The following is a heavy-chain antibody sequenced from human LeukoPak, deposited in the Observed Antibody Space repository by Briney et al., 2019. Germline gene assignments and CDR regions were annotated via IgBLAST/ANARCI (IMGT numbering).Heavy chain of an antibody. CDR1: GFSFSSYS. J-gene: IGHJ6*04. V-gene: IGHV3-48*04. CDR2: ISSSGSTI. CDR3: AELGITMIGGV. D-gene: IGHD3-10*02. Sequence: PGGSLRLSCAASGFSFSSYSINWVRQAPGKGLEWLSYISSSGSTIYYADSVKGRFTISRDNAKNSLYLQMNSLRAEDTAVYYCAELGITMIGGVWGKGTTVTISS.